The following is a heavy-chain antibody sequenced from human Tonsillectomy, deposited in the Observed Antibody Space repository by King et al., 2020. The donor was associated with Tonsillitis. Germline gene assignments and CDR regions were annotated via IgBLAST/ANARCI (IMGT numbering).Heavy chain of an antibody. V-gene: IGHV3-73*01. D-gene: IGHD7-27*01. J-gene: IGHJ4*02. CDR2: IRSKANSYAT. Sequence: QLVQSGGGLVQPGGSLKLSGAASGFTFSGSAMHWVRQASGKGLEWAGRIRSKANSYATAYAASVKGRFTISRDDSKNTAYLQMNSLKTEDTAVYYCTRSETGVFDYWGQGTLVTVSS. CDR1: GFTFSGSA. CDR3: TRSETGVFDY.